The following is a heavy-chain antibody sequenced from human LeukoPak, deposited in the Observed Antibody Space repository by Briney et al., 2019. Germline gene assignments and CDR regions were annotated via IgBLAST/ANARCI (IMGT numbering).Heavy chain of an antibody. CDR2: TFYRSKWYN. CDR1: RDSVSSNSAA. CDR3: ARAPVGGGVYSFDY. Sequence: SQTLSLSCAISRDSVSSNSAAWDWIRQSPSRGLEWLGRTFYRSKWYNDYAVSVKSRITITPDTSKNQFSLQLNSVTPEDTAVYYCARAPVGGGVYSFDYWGQGVLVTVSS. D-gene: IGHD3-16*01. V-gene: IGHV6-1*01. J-gene: IGHJ4*02.